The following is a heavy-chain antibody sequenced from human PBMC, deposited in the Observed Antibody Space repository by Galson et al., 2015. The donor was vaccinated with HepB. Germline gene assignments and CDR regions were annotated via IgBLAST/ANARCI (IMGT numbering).Heavy chain of an antibody. J-gene: IGHJ6*02. CDR2: ISSSSSFK. D-gene: IGHD3-10*01. CDR1: GFTFSSDS. CDR3: ARDRMTMVRGVSLYGMDV. V-gene: IGHV3-21*01. Sequence: SLRLSCAASGFTFSSDSMNWVRQDPGKGLEWVSSISSSSSFKFYAESVKGRFTISRDNAKNSLYLPMNSLRAEDTALYYCARDRMTMVRGVSLYGMDVWGQGTTVTVSS.